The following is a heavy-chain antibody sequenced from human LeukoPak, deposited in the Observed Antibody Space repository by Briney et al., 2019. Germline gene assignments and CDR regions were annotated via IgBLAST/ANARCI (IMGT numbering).Heavy chain of an antibody. D-gene: IGHD1-26*01. J-gene: IGHJ4*02. CDR3: ASGTYEGRVDY. CDR1: GFTFSSYS. V-gene: IGHV3-21*04. Sequence: GGSLRLSCAASGFTFSSYSMNWVRQAPGKGLEWVSSISSSSSYIYYADSVKGRFTISRDNSKNTLYLQMNSLRAEDTAVYYCASGTYEGRVDYWGQGTLVTVSS. CDR2: ISSSSSYI.